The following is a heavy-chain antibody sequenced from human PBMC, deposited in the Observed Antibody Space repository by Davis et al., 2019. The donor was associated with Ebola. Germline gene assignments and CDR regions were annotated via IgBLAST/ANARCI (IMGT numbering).Heavy chain of an antibody. CDR2: ISSSSSYI. CDR1: GFTFSSYS. CDR3: AKGIQTGLDYFDY. Sequence: GESLKISCAASGFTFSSYSMNWVRQAPGKGLEWVSSISSSSSYIYYADSVKGRFTISRDNAKNSLYLQMNSLRAEDMAVYYCAKGIQTGLDYFDYWGQGTLVTVSS. J-gene: IGHJ4*02. D-gene: IGHD5-18*01. V-gene: IGHV3-21*04.